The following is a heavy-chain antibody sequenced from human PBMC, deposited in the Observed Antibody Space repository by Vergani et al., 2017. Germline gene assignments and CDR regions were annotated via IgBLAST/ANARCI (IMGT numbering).Heavy chain of an antibody. V-gene: IGHV3-11*01. CDR3: ARGAKDIVVVVAATWYYYYMDV. J-gene: IGHJ6*03. CDR2: ISSSGSTI. D-gene: IGHD2-15*01. Sequence: QVQLVESGGGLVKPGGSLRLSCAASGFTFSDYYMSWIRQAPGXGLEWVSYISSSGSTIYYADSVKGRFTISRDNAKNSLYLQVNSLRAEDTAVYYCARGAKDIVVVVAATWYYYYMDVWGKGTTVTVSS. CDR1: GFTFSDYY.